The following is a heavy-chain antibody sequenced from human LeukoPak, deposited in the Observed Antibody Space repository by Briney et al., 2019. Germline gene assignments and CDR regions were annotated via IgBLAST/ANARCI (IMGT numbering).Heavy chain of an antibody. CDR1: GGTFSSYA. V-gene: IGHV1-69*05. CDR3: ARAPRKKEGNWFDP. CDR2: IIPIFGTA. Sequence: ASVKVSCKASGGTFSSYAISWVRQAPGQGLEWMGGIIPIFGTANYAQKFQGRVTITTDESTSIAYMELSSLRSEDTAVYYCARAPRKKEGNWFDPWGQGTLVTVSS. J-gene: IGHJ5*02.